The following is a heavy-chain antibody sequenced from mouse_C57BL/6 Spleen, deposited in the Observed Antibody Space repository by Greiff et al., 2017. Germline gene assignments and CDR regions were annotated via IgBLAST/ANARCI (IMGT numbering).Heavy chain of an antibody. CDR1: GYTFTSYW. CDR3: ARGGNYFYYAMDY. CDR2: VNPSNGGT. J-gene: IGHJ4*01. D-gene: IGHD2-1*01. V-gene: IGHV1-53*01. Sequence: QVQLQQPGTELVKPGASVKLSCKASGYTFTSYWMHWVKQRPGQGLEWIGNVNPSNGGTNYNEKFKSKATLTVDKSSSTAYMQLSSLTAEDSAVYYCARGGNYFYYAMDYWGQGTSVTVSS.